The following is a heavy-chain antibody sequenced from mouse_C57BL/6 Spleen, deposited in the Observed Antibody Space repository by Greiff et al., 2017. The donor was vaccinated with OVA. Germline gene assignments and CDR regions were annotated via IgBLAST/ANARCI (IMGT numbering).Heavy chain of an antibody. CDR3: ARGDYDPMDY. CDR1: GYTFTDYY. Sequence: EVQLQQSGPELVKPGASVKISCKASGYTFTDYYMNWVKQSHGKSLEWIGDINPNNGGTSYNQKFKGKATLTVDKSSSTAYMELRSLTSEDSAVYYCARGDYDPMDYWGQGTSVTVSS. V-gene: IGHV1-26*01. D-gene: IGHD2-4*01. J-gene: IGHJ4*01. CDR2: INPNNGGT.